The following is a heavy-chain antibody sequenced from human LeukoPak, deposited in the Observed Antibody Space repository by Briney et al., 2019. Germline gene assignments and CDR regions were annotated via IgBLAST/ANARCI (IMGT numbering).Heavy chain of an antibody. J-gene: IGHJ6*01. V-gene: IGHV5-51*01. CDR3: ARQTPNQYGMDV. Sequence: GHPLKLSCKESGYRFTSYWIGWVRQMPRKGLEWMGIINPGDSDTRYSPSFQAQVTITADESITTAHLQWSSLKASDTAMYYCARQTPNQYGMDVWGQGTTVTV. CDR1: GYRFTSYW. CDR2: INPGDSDT.